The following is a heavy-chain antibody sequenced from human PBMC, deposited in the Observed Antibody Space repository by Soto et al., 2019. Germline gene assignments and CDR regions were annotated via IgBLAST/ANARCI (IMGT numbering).Heavy chain of an antibody. CDR2: ISYDGSNK. V-gene: IGHV3-30-3*01. J-gene: IGHJ6*02. CDR3: ARAAHSDLEGFLEWSGTNYYYYGMDV. CDR1: GFTFSSYA. D-gene: IGHD3-3*01. Sequence: PGGSLRLSCAASGFTFSSYAMHWVRQAPGKGLEWVAVISYDGSNKYYADSVKGRFTISRDNSKNTLYLQMNSLRAEDTAVYYCARAAHSDLEGFLEWSGTNYYYYGMDVWDQGTTVTVSS.